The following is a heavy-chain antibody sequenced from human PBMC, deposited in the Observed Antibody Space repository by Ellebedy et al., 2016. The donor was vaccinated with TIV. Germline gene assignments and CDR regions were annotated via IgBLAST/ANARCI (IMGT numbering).Heavy chain of an antibody. Sequence: SETLSLXXAVYGGSFSGYYWSWIRQPPGKGLEWIGEINHSGSTNYNPPLKSRVTISVDTSKNQFSLKLSSVTAADTAVYYCARRGLYYGSGSYYKLDFYYGMDVWGQGTTVTVSS. V-gene: IGHV4-34*01. CDR3: ARRGLYYGSGSYYKLDFYYGMDV. D-gene: IGHD3-10*01. CDR1: GGSFSGYY. J-gene: IGHJ6*02. CDR2: INHSGST.